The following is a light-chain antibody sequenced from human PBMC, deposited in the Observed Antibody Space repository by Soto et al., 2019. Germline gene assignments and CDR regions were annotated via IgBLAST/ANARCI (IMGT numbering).Light chain of an antibody. CDR2: SND. V-gene: IGLV1-44*01. CDR3: AAWDDSLNGWV. J-gene: IGLJ3*02. Sequence: QSVLTQAPSASGTPGQWVTISCSGSSSNIGSNTVSWYQQVPGTAPKLLIYSNDQRPSGVPDRFSGSKSGTSASLAIGGLQSEDEADYYCAAWDDSLNGWVFGGGTQLTVL. CDR1: SSNIGSNT.